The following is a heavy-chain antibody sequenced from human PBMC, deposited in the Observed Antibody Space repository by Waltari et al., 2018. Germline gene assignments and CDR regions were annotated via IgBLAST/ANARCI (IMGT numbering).Heavy chain of an antibody. J-gene: IGHJ3*02. Sequence: QVQLVQSGAEVKKPGSSVKVSCTASGGTFSSYAISCVRQAPGQGLEWMGRIIPIFGTANYAQKFQGRVTITADKSTSTAYMELSSLRSEDTAVYYCARSKSRGYHPPGAFDIWGQGTMVTVSS. D-gene: IGHD3-22*01. CDR2: IIPIFGTA. CDR3: ARSKSRGYHPPGAFDI. V-gene: IGHV1-69*08. CDR1: GGTFSSYA.